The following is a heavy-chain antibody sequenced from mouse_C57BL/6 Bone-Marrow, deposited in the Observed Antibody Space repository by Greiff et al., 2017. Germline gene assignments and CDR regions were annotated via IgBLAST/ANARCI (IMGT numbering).Heavy chain of an antibody. Sequence: EVMLVESEGGLVQPGSSMKLSCTASGFTFSDYYMAWVRQVPEKGLEWVANINYDGSSTYYLDSLKSRFIISRDNAKNILYLQMSSLKSEDTATYYCAREGYYGRSPWFAYWGQGTLVTVSA. V-gene: IGHV5-16*01. J-gene: IGHJ3*01. CDR2: INYDGSST. D-gene: IGHD1-1*01. CDR1: GFTFSDYY. CDR3: AREGYYGRSPWFAY.